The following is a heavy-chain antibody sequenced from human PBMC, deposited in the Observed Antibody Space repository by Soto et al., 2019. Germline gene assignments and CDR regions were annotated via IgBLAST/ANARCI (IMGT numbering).Heavy chain of an antibody. Sequence: GASLKISCKGSGYSFTSYWIGWVRQMPGKGLEWMGIIYPGDSDTRYSPSFQGQVTISADKSISTAYLQWSSLKASDTAMYYCARLSIAGRGVIYPLYSLGALGMDVWGQGTKVTVSS. J-gene: IGHJ6*02. CDR2: IYPGDSDT. CDR1: GYSFTSYW. CDR3: ARLSIAGRGVIYPLYSLGALGMDV. D-gene: IGHD3-10*01. V-gene: IGHV5-51*01.